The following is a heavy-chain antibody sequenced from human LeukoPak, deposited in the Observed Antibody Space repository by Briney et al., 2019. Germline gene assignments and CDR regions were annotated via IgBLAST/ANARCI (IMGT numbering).Heavy chain of an antibody. CDR3: ARDRVVSWGIIMVRGVIILDGDFDY. J-gene: IGHJ4*02. V-gene: IGHV3-33*01. Sequence: GGSLRLSCAASGFTFSSYGMHWVRQAPGKGLEWVAVIWYDGSNKYYADSVKGRFTISRDNSKNTLYLQMNSLRAEDTAVYYCARDRVVSWGIIMVRGVIILDGDFDYWGQGTLVTVSS. CDR1: GFTFSSYG. D-gene: IGHD3-10*01. CDR2: IWYDGSNK.